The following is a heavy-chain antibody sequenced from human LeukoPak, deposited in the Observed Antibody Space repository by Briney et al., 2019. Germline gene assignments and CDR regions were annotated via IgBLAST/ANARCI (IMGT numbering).Heavy chain of an antibody. D-gene: IGHD1-7*01. V-gene: IGHV7-4-1*02. Sequence: ASVKVSCKASGYIFVIYALIWVRQAPGQGLELMGWINTNTGNPTYAQGFTGRFVFSLDTSVSTAYLQISSLKAEDTAAYYCARDYTLTLGTTTYFQHWGRAPWSPSPQ. CDR2: INTNTGNP. CDR1: GYIFVIYA. CDR3: ARDYTLTLGTTTYFQH. J-gene: IGHJ1*01.